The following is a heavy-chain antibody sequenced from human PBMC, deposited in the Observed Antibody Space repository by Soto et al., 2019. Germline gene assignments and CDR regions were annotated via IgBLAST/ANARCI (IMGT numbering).Heavy chain of an antibody. Sequence: QVQLVESGGGVVQPGRSLRLSCAASGFTFSSYAMHWVRQAPGKGLEWVAVISYDGSNKYYADSVKGRFTISRDNSKNTLYLQMNSLRAEGTAVYYCARDGRLWPAGGYFQHWGQGTLVTVSS. J-gene: IGHJ1*01. CDR3: ARDGRLWPAGGYFQH. V-gene: IGHV3-30-3*01. CDR1: GFTFSSYA. CDR2: ISYDGSNK. D-gene: IGHD5-18*01.